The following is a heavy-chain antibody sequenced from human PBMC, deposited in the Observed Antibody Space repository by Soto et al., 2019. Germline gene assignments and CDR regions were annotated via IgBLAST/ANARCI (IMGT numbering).Heavy chain of an antibody. V-gene: IGHV1-18*04. CDR1: CYTFTSYG. Sequence: PGKVSCKAPCYTFTSYGISWVRQAPAQGIEWMGWISAYNGNTNSAPKLHSRDTMTTDTSTSTTYMELRTLRSDDTAAYYSARAVQVIPAACTSYDYGLDVWG. CDR2: ISAYNGNT. D-gene: IGHD6-13*01. J-gene: IGHJ6*01. CDR3: ARAVQVIPAACTSYDYGLDV.